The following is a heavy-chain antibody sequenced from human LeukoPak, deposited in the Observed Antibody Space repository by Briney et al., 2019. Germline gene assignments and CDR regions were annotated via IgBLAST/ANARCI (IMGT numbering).Heavy chain of an antibody. J-gene: IGHJ4*02. CDR1: GGSFSGYY. D-gene: IGHD6-6*01. Sequence: KPSETLSLTCAVYGGSFSGYYWSWIRQPPGKGLEWIGEINHSGSTNYNPSLKSRVTISVDTSKNQFSLKLSSVTAADTAVYYCARLFGYSSSSDYWGQGTLVTVSS. CDR2: INHSGST. V-gene: IGHV4-34*01. CDR3: ARLFGYSSSSDY.